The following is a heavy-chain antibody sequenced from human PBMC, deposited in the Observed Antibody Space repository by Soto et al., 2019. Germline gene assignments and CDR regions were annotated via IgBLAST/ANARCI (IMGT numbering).Heavy chain of an antibody. CDR3: ARDYMVRGVFDY. D-gene: IGHD3-10*01. J-gene: IGHJ4*02. CDR1: GFTFSSYG. CDR2: IWYDGSNK. Sequence: GGSLRLSCAASGFTFSSYGMHWVRQAPGKGLDWASVIWYDGSNKIYADSVKGRFIISRDNSKNTLYLQMNSLRAEDTAVYYCARDYMVRGVFDYWGQGILVTVSS. V-gene: IGHV3-33*01.